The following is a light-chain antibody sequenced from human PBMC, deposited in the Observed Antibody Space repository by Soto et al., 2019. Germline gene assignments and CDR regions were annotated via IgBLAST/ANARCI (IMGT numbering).Light chain of an antibody. CDR3: HQYGSSPPYT. CDR1: QSVGHTY. Sequence: EIVLTQSPGTLSLSPGERATLSCRASQSVGHTYLAWYQQRPGQAPRLLIYGASTRATGIPDRFSGSGSGTDYTLTISRLEPEDFAVYYCHQYGSSPPYTFGQGTKQESK. J-gene: IGKJ2*01. CDR2: GAS. V-gene: IGKV3-20*01.